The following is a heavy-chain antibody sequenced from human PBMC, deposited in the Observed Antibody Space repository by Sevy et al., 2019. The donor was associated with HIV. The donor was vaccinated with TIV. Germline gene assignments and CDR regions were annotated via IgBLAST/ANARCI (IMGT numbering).Heavy chain of an antibody. CDR3: ARGLLARPRGDYWYFDL. V-gene: IGHV3-23*01. CDR2: ISGSASTTYYGGAA. CDR1: GFTFSTYA. Sequence: GGSLRLSCTASGFTFSTYAMSWVRHAPGKGLEWVSGISGSASTTYYGGAAYYADSVKGRFTITRDNAKNTLYLEMNSLRDEDSAVFHCARGLLARPRGDYWYFDLWGRGTLVTVSS. D-gene: IGHD6-6*01. J-gene: IGHJ2*01.